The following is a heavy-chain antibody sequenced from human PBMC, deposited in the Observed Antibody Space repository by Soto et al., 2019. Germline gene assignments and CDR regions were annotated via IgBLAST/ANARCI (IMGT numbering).Heavy chain of an antibody. D-gene: IGHD1-26*01. J-gene: IGHJ4*02. V-gene: IGHV4-39*01. CDR3: ARGMVVSNDY. CDR1: GGSISSSSYY. CDR2: IYYSGST. Sequence: PSETLSLTCTVSGGSISSSSYYWGWIRQPPGKGLEWIGSIYYSGSTYCNPSLKSRVTISVDTSKNQFSLKLSSVTAADTAVYYCARGMVVSNDYWGQGTLVTVSS.